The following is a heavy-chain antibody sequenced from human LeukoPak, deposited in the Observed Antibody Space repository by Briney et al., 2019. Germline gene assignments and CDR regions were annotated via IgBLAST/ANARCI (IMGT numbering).Heavy chain of an antibody. V-gene: IGHV5-51*01. J-gene: IGHJ4*02. Sequence: GESLKISCKGSGYSFTSYWIGWARQMPGKGLEWMGIIYPGDSDTRYSPSFQGQVTISADKSISTAYLQWSSLKASDTAMYYCASGSLKDIAVAGTFFDYWGQGTLVTVSS. CDR1: GYSFTSYW. CDR2: IYPGDSDT. CDR3: ASGSLKDIAVAGTFFDY. D-gene: IGHD6-19*01.